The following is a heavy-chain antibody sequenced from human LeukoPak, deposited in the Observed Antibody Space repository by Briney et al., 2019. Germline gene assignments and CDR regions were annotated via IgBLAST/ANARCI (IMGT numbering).Heavy chain of an antibody. CDR1: GYTFTTYG. Sequence: ASVKVSCKASGYTFTTYGISWVRQAPGQGLEWMGWVSAYNGNTNYSQKLQGRVTMTTDTSTSTAYMELRSLRSDDTAVYYRARDPGYYYDSSGYYHNWFDPWGQGTLVTVSS. J-gene: IGHJ5*02. D-gene: IGHD3-22*01. CDR3: ARDPGYYYDSSGYYHNWFDP. V-gene: IGHV1-18*01. CDR2: VSAYNGNT.